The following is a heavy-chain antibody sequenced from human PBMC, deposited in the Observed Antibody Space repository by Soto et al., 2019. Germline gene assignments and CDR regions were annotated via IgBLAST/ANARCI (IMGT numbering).Heavy chain of an antibody. D-gene: IGHD2-15*01. V-gene: IGHV3-53*04. Sequence: GGSLRLSCAASGFTVSSNYMSWVRQAPGKGLEWVSVIYSGGSTYYADSVKGRFTISRHNSKNTLYLQMNSLRAEDTAVYYCASTPLVAATPDDAFDIWGQGTMVTVSS. CDR3: ASTPLVAATPDDAFDI. CDR1: GFTVSSNY. CDR2: IYSGGST. J-gene: IGHJ3*02.